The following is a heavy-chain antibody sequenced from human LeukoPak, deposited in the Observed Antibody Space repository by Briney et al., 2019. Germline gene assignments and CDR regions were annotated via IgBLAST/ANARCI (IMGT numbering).Heavy chain of an antibody. CDR3: AKVGEYQLLLYAFDM. V-gene: IGHV3-23*01. J-gene: IGHJ3*02. CDR1: GFTFSSYG. Sequence: EGSLRLSCAASGFTFSSYGMSWVRQAPGKGLEWVSAISGSGGSTYYADSVKGRFTISRDNSKNTLYLQMNSLGAEDTAVYYCAKVGEYQLLLYAFDMWGQGTMVTVSS. D-gene: IGHD2-2*01. CDR2: ISGSGGST.